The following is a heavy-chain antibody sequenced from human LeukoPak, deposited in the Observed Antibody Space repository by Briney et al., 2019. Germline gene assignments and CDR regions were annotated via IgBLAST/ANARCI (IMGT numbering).Heavy chain of an antibody. V-gene: IGHV1-2*02. CDR3: ARSYCGGDCYWTIDY. CDR1: GYTSTGYY. J-gene: IGHJ4*02. D-gene: IGHD2-21*02. Sequence: ASVKVSCKASGYTSTGYYMHWVRQAPGQGLTWMGWINPNTGVTNYAQKFQGRVTMTRATSINTAYMELDRLTSDDTAIYYCARSYCGGDCYWTIDYWGQGTLVTVSS. CDR2: INPNTGVT.